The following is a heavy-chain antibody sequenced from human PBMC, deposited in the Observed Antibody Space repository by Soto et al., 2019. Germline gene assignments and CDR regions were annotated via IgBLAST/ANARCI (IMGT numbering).Heavy chain of an antibody. CDR3: ARGYCTNGVCYDWYYGMDV. J-gene: IGHJ6*02. Sequence: SETLSLTYTVSDGYISSYYWIWIRQPPGKGLEWIGYIYYSGSTNYNPSLKSRVTISVDTSKNQFSLKLSSVTAADTAVYYCARGYCTNGVCYDWYYGMDVWGQGTTVNVS. V-gene: IGHV4-59*01. D-gene: IGHD2-8*01. CDR2: IYYSGST. CDR1: DGYISSYY.